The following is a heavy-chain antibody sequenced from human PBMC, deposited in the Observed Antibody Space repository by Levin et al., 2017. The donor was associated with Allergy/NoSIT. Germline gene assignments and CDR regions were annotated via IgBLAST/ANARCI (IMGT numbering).Heavy chain of an antibody. CDR1: GYTFRNYG. CDR3: ARLVVGAKGWFAP. Sequence: ASVKVSCKASGYTFRNYGISWVRQAPGRGLEWLGWISTDTGNRHYAQNLQGRVTMTTDTSTDTAHLELKSLRSDDTAIYYCARLVVGAKGWFAPWGQGTPVTVSS. D-gene: IGHD2-21*01. J-gene: IGHJ5*02. V-gene: IGHV1-18*01. CDR2: ISTDTGNR.